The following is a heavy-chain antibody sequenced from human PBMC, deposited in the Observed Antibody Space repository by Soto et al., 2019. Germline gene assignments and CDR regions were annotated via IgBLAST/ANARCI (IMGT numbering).Heavy chain of an antibody. Sequence: ETLSLTCTVSGGSVSNYYWSWIRQPAGKGLEWIGRIYTNRITNFSPSLKSRVTMSVDTSKNQVSLKLTSVTAADTAVYYCARAAAASDVYFDYWGQGTQVTVSS. CDR3: ARAAAASDVYFDY. J-gene: IGHJ4*02. V-gene: IGHV4-4*07. CDR2: IYTNRIT. D-gene: IGHD6-25*01. CDR1: GGSVSNYY.